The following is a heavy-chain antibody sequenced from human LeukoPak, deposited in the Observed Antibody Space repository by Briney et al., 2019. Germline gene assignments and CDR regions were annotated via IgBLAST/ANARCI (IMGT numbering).Heavy chain of an antibody. J-gene: IGHJ4*02. Sequence: GGSLRLSCAAPGFTFSNAWMSWVRQAPGKGLEWVGRIKSKTDGGTTDYAAPVKGRFTISRDDSKNTLYLQMNSLKTEDTAVYYCTTRITTIFPFTPDYWGQGTLVTVSS. D-gene: IGHD3-9*01. V-gene: IGHV3-15*01. CDR1: GFTFSNAW. CDR3: TTRITTIFPFTPDY. CDR2: IKSKTDGGTT.